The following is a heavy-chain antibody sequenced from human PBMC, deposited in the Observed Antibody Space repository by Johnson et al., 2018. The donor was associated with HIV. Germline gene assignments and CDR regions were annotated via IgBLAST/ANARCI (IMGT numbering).Heavy chain of an antibody. CDR2: ISSSGSTM. D-gene: IGHD3-3*01. V-gene: IGHV3-11*04. CDR1: GHTFSDYY. J-gene: IGHJ3*02. CDR3: ARGRGLQFLEWPTGLWSAFDI. Sequence: VQLVESGGGLVKPGGSLRLSCAAPGHTFSDYYMTWIRQAPGKGLEWVSYISSSGSTMYYADSVKGRFTISRDNAKNSLYLQMNTLRAEDTAVYYCARGRGLQFLEWPTGLWSAFDIWGQGTMVTVSS.